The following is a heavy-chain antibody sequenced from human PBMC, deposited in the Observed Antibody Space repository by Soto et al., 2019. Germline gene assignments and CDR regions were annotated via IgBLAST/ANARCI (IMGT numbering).Heavy chain of an antibody. CDR2: VDTTGGT. V-gene: IGHV4-4*07. CDR3: AKDDSGAADI. J-gene: IGHJ3*02. Sequence: QVQLQESGPGLVEPSETLSLTCTVSGGSISSYSWNWIRQPAGKGLEWIGRVDTTGGTNYIPSLKSRVTMSVETSKNQFSLNLRFVTAAETSVYFCAKDDSGAADIWGQGTMVTVS. D-gene: IGHD3-16*01. CDR1: GGSISSYS.